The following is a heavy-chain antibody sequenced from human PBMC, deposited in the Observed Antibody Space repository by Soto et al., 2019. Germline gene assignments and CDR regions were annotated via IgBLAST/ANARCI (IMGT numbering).Heavy chain of an antibody. J-gene: IGHJ6*03. CDR1: GGSIRSYC. Sequence: QVQLQESGPTLVKPSETLSLTCTVSGGSIRSYCWTWIRQPPGEGLEWIGCICNSGTTNYNPSLKSRVAISIYTPKNQFSLQLSSVTVADTAFYYCAGGWSIVVAKRRLMDVWGKGTTVTVSS. D-gene: IGHD3-22*01. V-gene: IGHV4-59*03. CDR3: AGGWSIVVAKRRLMDV. CDR2: ICNSGTT.